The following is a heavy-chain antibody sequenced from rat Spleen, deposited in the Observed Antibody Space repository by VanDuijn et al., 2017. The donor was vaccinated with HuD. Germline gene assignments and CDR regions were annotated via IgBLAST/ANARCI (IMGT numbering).Heavy chain of an antibody. CDR1: GFTFSNYG. V-gene: IGHV5-19*01. CDR3: TRGGNYDFDY. J-gene: IGHJ2*01. D-gene: IGHD1-10*01. Sequence: EVQLVESGGGLVQPGRSLKLSCAASGFTFSNYGMHWIRQAPTKGLEWVASISTSGGSTYYRDSVKGRFTISRDNAKSTLYLQMNSLRSEDTATYYCTRGGNYDFDYWGLGVMVTVSS. CDR2: ISTSGGST.